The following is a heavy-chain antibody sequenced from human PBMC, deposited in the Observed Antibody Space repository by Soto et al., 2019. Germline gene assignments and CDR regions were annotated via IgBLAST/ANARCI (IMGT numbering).Heavy chain of an antibody. D-gene: IGHD3-10*01. CDR3: ARQRAVRGETYGMDV. J-gene: IGHJ6*02. V-gene: IGHV4-59*01. CDR2: IYYSGST. CDR1: GGSIISYY. Sequence: ASETLSLSCPVSGGSIISYYWSWIRQPPGKGLEWIGYIYYSGSTNYNPSLKSRVTISVDTSKNQFSLKLSSVTAADTAVYYCARQRAVRGETYGMDVWGQGTTVT.